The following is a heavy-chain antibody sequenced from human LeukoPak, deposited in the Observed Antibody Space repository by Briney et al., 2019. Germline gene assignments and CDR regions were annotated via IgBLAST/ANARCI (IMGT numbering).Heavy chain of an antibody. V-gene: IGHV3-23*01. CDR2: ISGSGGST. CDR1: GFTFSSYA. Sequence: PGGSLRLSCAASGFTFSSYAMSWVRQAPGKGLEWVSAISGSGGSTYYADSVKGRFTISRDNSKNTLYLQMNSLRAEDTAVYYCAKCNTIFGVVTKKLLDYWGQGTLVTVSS. CDR3: AKCNTIFGVVTKKLLDY. J-gene: IGHJ4*02. D-gene: IGHD3-3*01.